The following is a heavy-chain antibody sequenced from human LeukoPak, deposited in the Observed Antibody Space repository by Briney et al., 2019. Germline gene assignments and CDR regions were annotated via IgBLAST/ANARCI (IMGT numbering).Heavy chain of an antibody. D-gene: IGHD3-10*01. V-gene: IGHV3-23*01. J-gene: IGHJ4*02. CDR1: GFTFSNYA. CDR3: AKADRGWGVITKD. CDR2: IGGSSDFT. Sequence: PGGSLRLSCAASGFTFSNYAMSWVRQAPGKGLEWVSAIGGSSDFTYYAEYVKGRFTISRDNSKKTLYLQMNSLRDEDTAVYYCAKADRGWGVITKDWGQGTLATVSS.